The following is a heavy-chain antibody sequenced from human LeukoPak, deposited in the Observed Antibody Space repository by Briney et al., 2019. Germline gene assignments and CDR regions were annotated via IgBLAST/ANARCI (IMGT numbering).Heavy chain of an antibody. CDR3: ARAGWVDYSNYYFDY. Sequence: GGSLRLSCAASGFTFSSYAMHWVRQAPGKGLEWVAVISYDGSNKYYADSVKGRFTISRDSSKNTLYLQMNSLRAEDTAVYYCARAGWVDYSNYYFDYWGQGTLVTVSS. V-gene: IGHV3-30-3*01. CDR2: ISYDGSNK. D-gene: IGHD4-11*01. J-gene: IGHJ4*02. CDR1: GFTFSSYA.